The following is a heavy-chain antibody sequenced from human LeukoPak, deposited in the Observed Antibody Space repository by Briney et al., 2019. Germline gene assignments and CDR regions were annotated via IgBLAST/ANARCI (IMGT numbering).Heavy chain of an antibody. J-gene: IGHJ6*03. D-gene: IGHD3-10*01. CDR2: ISSSGSTI. V-gene: IGHV3-11*01. CDR1: GFTFSDYY. Sequence: GGSPRLSCAASGFTFSDYYMSWIRQAPGKGLEWVSYISSSGSTIYYADSVKGRFTISRDNAKNSLYLQMNSLRAEDTAVYYCARITSGYYYYYMDVWGKGTTVTVSS. CDR3: ARITSGYYYYYMDV.